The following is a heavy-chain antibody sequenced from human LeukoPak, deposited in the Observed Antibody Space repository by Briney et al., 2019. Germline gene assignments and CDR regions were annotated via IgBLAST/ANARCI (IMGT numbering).Heavy chain of an antibody. Sequence: GGSLRLSCAASGFTFSSYSMNGLRQAPGKGLEGVSSISSSSSYIYYADSVKGRFTIPRDNAKNSLYLQMNSLRAEDTAVYYCARDPGYCSGGSCQYYYYYYMDVWGKGTTVTVSS. J-gene: IGHJ6*03. V-gene: IGHV3-21*01. CDR2: ISSSSSYI. CDR3: ARDPGYCSGGSCQYYYYYYMDV. CDR1: GFTFSSYS. D-gene: IGHD2-15*01.